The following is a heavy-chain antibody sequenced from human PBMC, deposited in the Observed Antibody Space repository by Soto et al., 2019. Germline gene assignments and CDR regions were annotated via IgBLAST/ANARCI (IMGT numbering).Heavy chain of an antibody. CDR2: IYSGGST. CDR1: GFTVSSNY. V-gene: IGHV3-53*01. CDR3: AKHDFWTLYNTGLDS. Sequence: GGSLRLSCAASGFTVSSNYMSWVRQAPGKGLEWVSVIYSGGSTYYADSVKGRFTISRDNFKNMLYLQMNSLRAEDTAVYYCAKHDFWTLYNTGLDSWGQGTLVTVSS. J-gene: IGHJ4*02. D-gene: IGHD3-3*01.